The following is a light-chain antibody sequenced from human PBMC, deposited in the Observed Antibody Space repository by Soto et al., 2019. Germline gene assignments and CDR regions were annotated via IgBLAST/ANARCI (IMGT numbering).Light chain of an antibody. J-gene: IGKJ5*01. Sequence: VVLTQSPATLSLSPGERATLSCRASQSISSYLAWYQQKPGQAPRLLIYGASSRATGIPDRFSGSGSGTDFTLTISRLEPEDFAVYYCQQSGSSPITFGQGTRLEIK. V-gene: IGKV3-20*01. CDR1: QSISSY. CDR3: QQSGSSPIT. CDR2: GAS.